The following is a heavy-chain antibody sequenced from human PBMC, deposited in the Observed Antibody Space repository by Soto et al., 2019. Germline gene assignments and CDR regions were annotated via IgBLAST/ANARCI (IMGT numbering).Heavy chain of an antibody. CDR1: GFNFSNSA. J-gene: IGHJ4*02. Sequence: GGSLRLSCAGSGFNFSNSAMSWVRQAPGKGLAWVSAISGRSGSTYYADAVKGLFTISRDNTKNTLYLQMNSRRAEDTVLYYCAKVPVGATGRFDYWGQGTLVTVSS. D-gene: IGHD1-26*01. V-gene: IGHV3-23*01. CDR3: AKVPVGATGRFDY. CDR2: ISGRSGST.